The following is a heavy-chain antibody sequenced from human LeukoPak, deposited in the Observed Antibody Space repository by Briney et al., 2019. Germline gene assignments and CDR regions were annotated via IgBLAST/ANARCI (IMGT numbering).Heavy chain of an antibody. Sequence: GGTLRLSCAASGFTFSNYWMSWVRQAPGKGLEWLANIKHDGTDKYYVDSVKGRFTISRDNAKNSLFLQMNSLRAEDTAVYYCARPRPGWSSVMPYFDYWGQGTLVTVSS. J-gene: IGHJ4*02. CDR3: ARPRPGWSSVMPYFDY. V-gene: IGHV3-7*01. CDR1: GFTFSNYW. CDR2: IKHDGTDK. D-gene: IGHD3-16*01.